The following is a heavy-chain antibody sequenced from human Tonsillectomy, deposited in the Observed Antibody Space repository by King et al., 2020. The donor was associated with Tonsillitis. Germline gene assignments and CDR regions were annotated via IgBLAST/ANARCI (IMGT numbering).Heavy chain of an antibody. J-gene: IGHJ4*02. CDR2: IYYSGST. V-gene: IGHV4-61*01. D-gene: IGHD6-6*01. CDR1: GGSVSSGSYY. CDR3: AREGEYSSSFDY. Sequence: VQLQESGPGLVKPSETLSLTCTVSGGSVSSGSYYWSWIRQPPGKGLEWIGDIYYSGSTNYNPSLKSRVTISVDTSKNQFSLKLSSVTAADTAVYYCAREGEYSSSFDYWGQGTLVTVSS.